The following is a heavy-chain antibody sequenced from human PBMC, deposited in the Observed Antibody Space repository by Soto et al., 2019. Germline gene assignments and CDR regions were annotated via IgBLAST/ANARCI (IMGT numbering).Heavy chain of an antibody. CDR3: ARGGGQLVRRFDY. CDR2: ITWNSNKI. Sequence: EVQLVESGGGLVQPGRSLRLSCAASGFTFDDYAMHWVRQAPRRGLEWVSGITWNSNKIDYADSVKGRFTISRDNAKNSLYLQMNSLRAEDTAVYYCARGGGQLVRRFDYWGQGTLVTVSS. J-gene: IGHJ4*02. CDR1: GFTFDDYA. V-gene: IGHV3-9*01. D-gene: IGHD6-13*01.